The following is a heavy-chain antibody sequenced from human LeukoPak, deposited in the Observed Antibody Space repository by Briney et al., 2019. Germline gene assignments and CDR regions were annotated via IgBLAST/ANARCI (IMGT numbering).Heavy chain of an antibody. J-gene: IGHJ2*01. V-gene: IGHV4-59*01. Sequence: PSETLSLTCTVSGGSIIDYYWSWIRQPPGKGLEWIGYSYYSGNTNYNPSLKTRVTMSVDTSKNQFSLKLTSVTAADTAVYYCAREGTAVADFNPIYWDFDLWGRGTLVTVSS. CDR2: SYYSGNT. D-gene: IGHD6-19*01. CDR1: GGSIIDYY. CDR3: AREGTAVADFNPIYWDFDL.